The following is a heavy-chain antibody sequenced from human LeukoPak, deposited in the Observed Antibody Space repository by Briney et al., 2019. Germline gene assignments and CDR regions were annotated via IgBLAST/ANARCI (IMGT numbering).Heavy chain of an antibody. Sequence: GGSLRLSCAASGFTFSSYAMHWVRQAPGKGLEWVAVISYDGSNEYYADSVKGRFTISRDNSKNTLYLQMNSLRAEDTAVYYCARDPTNGYSGYDSPLDYWGQGTLVTVSS. V-gene: IGHV3-30*04. D-gene: IGHD5-12*01. CDR3: ARDPTNGYSGYDSPLDY. CDR1: GFTFSSYA. CDR2: ISYDGSNE. J-gene: IGHJ4*02.